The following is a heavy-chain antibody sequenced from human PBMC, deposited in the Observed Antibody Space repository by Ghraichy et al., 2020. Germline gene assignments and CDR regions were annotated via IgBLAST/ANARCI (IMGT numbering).Heavy chain of an antibody. CDR2: ISTYNGHT. Sequence: ASVKVSCKASGYTFTSHGITWVRQAPGQGLEWMGWISTYNGHTEIAQKFQGRGAMTTDTSTSTVYMELGSLRSDDTAVYYCARRDLYYERDGYGVFDYWGQGTLVTVSS. V-gene: IGHV1-18*01. D-gene: IGHD3-16*01. CDR3: ARRDLYYERDGYGVFDY. CDR1: GYTFTSHG. J-gene: IGHJ4*02.